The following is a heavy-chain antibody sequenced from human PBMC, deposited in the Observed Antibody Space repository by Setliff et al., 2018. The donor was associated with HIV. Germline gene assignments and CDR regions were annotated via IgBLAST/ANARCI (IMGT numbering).Heavy chain of an antibody. Sequence: SVKVSCKVSGYTLTELSIHCVRQAPGKGLEWMGGFVPEHSETIYAQKFQGRVTMTQDTSTDTAFMELSGLTSEDTAVYYCATRGDLLGRRASTVTVYYYYLDVWGNGTTVTVSS. CDR1: GYTLTELS. J-gene: IGHJ6*03. CDR3: ATRGDLLGRRASTVTVYYYYLDV. V-gene: IGHV1-24*01. CDR2: FVPEHSET. D-gene: IGHD4-17*01.